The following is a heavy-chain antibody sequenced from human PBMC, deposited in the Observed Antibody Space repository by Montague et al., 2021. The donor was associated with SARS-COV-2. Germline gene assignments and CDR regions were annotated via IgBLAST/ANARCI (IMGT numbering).Heavy chain of an antibody. V-gene: IGHV4-39*01. Sequence: SETLSLTCTVSGGSISSSSYYWGWIRQPPGKGLEWIGSIYYSGSTYYNPSLKSRVTISVDTSKNQFSLKLSSVTAADTAVYYCASPTYYYDSSVSDALDIWGQGTMVTVSS. CDR1: GGSISSSSYY. CDR2: IYYSGST. D-gene: IGHD3-22*01. J-gene: IGHJ3*02. CDR3: ASPTYYYDSSVSDALDI.